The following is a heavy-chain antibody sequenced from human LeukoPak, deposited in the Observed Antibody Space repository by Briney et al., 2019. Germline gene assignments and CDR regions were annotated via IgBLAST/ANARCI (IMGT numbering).Heavy chain of an antibody. D-gene: IGHD5-18*01. CDR2: ISGSGGST. J-gene: IGHJ4*02. Sequence: GGSLRLSCAASGFTFSSYAMSWVRQAPGKGLEWVSAISGSGGSTYYADSVKGRFTISRDNSKNTLYLQMNSLRAEDTAVYYCAGRPTGYSSGYIHWGQGTLVTVSS. V-gene: IGHV3-23*01. CDR1: GFTFSSYA. CDR3: AGRPTGYSSGYIH.